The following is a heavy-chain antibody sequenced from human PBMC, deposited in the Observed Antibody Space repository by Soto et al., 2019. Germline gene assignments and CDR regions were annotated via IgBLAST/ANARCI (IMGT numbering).Heavy chain of an antibody. J-gene: IGHJ5*02. D-gene: IGHD3-22*01. CDR2: IYYSGST. CDR1: GGCRSSNTNY. V-gene: IGHV4-61*01. CDR3: ARTSFHYDTSGYGVAWFDP. Sequence: GGCRSSNTNYWSWIRQPPGKGLEWIGNIYYSGSTNYNPSLKSRVTMSVDTSKNQFSLKLTSVTAADTAIFYCARTSFHYDTSGYGVAWFDPCRQATQVTV.